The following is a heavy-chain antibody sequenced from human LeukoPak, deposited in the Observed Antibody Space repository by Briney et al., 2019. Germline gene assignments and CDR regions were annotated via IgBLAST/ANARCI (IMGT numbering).Heavy chain of an antibody. Sequence: ASVTVSCKVSGYTLTELSMHWMRQAPGKGLEWMGGFDPEDGETIYAQKFQGRVTMTEDTSTDTAYMELSSLRSEDTAVYYCATPHMGSGSYYIYWGQGTLVTVSS. J-gene: IGHJ4*02. CDR1: GYTLTELS. CDR3: ATPHMGSGSYYIY. V-gene: IGHV1-24*01. CDR2: FDPEDGET. D-gene: IGHD3-10*01.